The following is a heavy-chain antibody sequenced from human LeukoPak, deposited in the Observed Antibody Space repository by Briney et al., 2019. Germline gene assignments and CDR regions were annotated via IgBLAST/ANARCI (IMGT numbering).Heavy chain of an antibody. J-gene: IGHJ1*01. CDR1: GFTFSSYG. CDR3: AKDFYDSSGYTQL. CDR2: IRYDGSNK. Sequence: GGSLRLSCAASGFTFSSYGMHWVRQAPGKGLEWMAFIRYDGSNKYYADSVKGRFTISRDNSKNTLYLQMNSLRAEDTAVYYCAKDFYDSSGYTQLWGQGTLVTVSS. V-gene: IGHV3-30*02. D-gene: IGHD3-22*01.